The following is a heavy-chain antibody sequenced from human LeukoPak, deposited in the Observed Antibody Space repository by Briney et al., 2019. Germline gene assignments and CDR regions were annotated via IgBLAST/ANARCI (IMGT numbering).Heavy chain of an antibody. J-gene: IGHJ2*01. D-gene: IGHD6-6*01. V-gene: IGHV4-59*01. CDR1: GGSFSGYY. CDR3: ARDIASIAARHDWYFDL. Sequence: PSETLSLTCAVYGGSFSGYYWSWIRQSPGKGLEWIGYIHYSGGTNYNPSLKSRVTISVDTSRNQFSLKLSSVTAADTAVYYCARDIASIAARHDWYFDLWGRGTLVTVS. CDR2: IHYSGGT.